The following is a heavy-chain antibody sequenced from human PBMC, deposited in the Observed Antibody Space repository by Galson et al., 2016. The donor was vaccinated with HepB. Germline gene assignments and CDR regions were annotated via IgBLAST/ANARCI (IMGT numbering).Heavy chain of an antibody. CDR3: ARDLTATATTYYGLDV. V-gene: IGHV3-30-3*01. J-gene: IGHJ6*02. Sequence: SLRLSCAASGFTFNTYAMHWVRQAPGKGLKWVAVVSYDGNNKKYADSVKGRFTISRDNSENTLYLQMNSLRAEDTAVYYCARDLTATATTYYGLDVWGQGTTVTVSS. CDR2: VSYDGNNK. CDR1: GFTFNTYA. D-gene: IGHD1-26*01.